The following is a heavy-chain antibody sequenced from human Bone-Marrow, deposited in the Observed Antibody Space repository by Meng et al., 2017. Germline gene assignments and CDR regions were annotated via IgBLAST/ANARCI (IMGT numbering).Heavy chain of an antibody. J-gene: IGHJ6*02. CDR1: GFTFSSYW. D-gene: IGHD6-19*01. CDR3: ARDWFYRQWLARSNYYYGMDV. Sequence: GGSLRLSCAASGFTFSSYWMSWVRQAPGKGLEWVANIKQDGSEKYYVDSVKGRFTISRDNAKNSLYLQMNSLRAEDTAVYYCARDWFYRQWLARSNYYYGMDVWGQGTTVTVSS. V-gene: IGHV3-7*01. CDR2: IKQDGSEK.